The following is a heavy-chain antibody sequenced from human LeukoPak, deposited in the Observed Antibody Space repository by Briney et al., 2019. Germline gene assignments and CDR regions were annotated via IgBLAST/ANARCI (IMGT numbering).Heavy chain of an antibody. J-gene: IGHJ4*02. V-gene: IGHV3-23*01. CDR2: ISGNGLGT. CDR1: GFTFSRNA. CDR3: AKDANYLRSSGYLIPIDF. D-gene: IGHD3-22*01. Sequence: PGGSLRLSCAASGFTFSRNAMNWVRQAPGKGLEWVAAISGNGLGTYYADSVKGRFNISRDNSRNTLYLQMNSLRIEDTAFYYCAKDANYLRSSGYLIPIDFWGQGTLVTASS.